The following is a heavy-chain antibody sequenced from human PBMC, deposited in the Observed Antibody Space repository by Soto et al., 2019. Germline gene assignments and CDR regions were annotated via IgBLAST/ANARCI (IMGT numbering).Heavy chain of an antibody. J-gene: IGHJ3*02. CDR1: GFTVSSNY. CDR2: IYSGGST. Sequence: LSLTCAASGFTVSSNYMSWVRQAPGKGLEWVSVIYSGGSTYYADSVKGRFTISRHNSKNTLYLQMNSLRAEDTAVYYCARTSSRDAFDIWGQGTMVTVSS. CDR3: ARTSSRDAFDI. V-gene: IGHV3-53*04. D-gene: IGHD6-13*01.